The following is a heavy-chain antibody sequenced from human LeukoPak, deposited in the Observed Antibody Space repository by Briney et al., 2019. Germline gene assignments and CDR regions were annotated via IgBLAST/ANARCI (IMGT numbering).Heavy chain of an antibody. Sequence: GGSLRLSCAASGFTFSSYDMHWVRQATGKGLEWVSAIGTAGDTYYPGSVKGRFTISRENAKNSLYLQMNSLRAGDTAVYYCARGRSFGSGGWFDPWGQGILVTVSS. CDR3: ARGRSFGSGGWFDP. J-gene: IGHJ5*02. V-gene: IGHV3-13*01. CDR1: GFTFSSYD. CDR2: IGTAGDT. D-gene: IGHD3-10*01.